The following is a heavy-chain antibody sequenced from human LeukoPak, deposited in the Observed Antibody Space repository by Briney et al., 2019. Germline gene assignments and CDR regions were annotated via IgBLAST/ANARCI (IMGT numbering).Heavy chain of an antibody. CDR3: AKSNARYNWNSHFDY. CDR1: GFTFSSYT. V-gene: IGHV3-23*01. D-gene: IGHD1-7*01. Sequence: GGSLRLSCGASGFTFSSYTMNWVRQAPGKGLEWVSAISGSGVGTYYADSVKGRFTISRDNSKNTLYLQMNSLRAEDTAVYYCAKSNARYNWNSHFDYWGQGTLVTVSS. J-gene: IGHJ4*02. CDR2: ISGSGVGT.